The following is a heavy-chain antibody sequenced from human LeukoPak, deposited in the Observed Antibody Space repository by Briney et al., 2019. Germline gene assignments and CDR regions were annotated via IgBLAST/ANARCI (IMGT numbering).Heavy chain of an antibody. V-gene: IGHV3-74*01. D-gene: IGHD5-18*01. CDR3: ARSPRGYSYLVDY. CDR1: GFTFSSYA. J-gene: IGHJ4*02. CDR2: INSDGSST. Sequence: GGSLRLSCAASGFTFSSYAMHWVRQAPGKGLEWVSRINSDGSSTSYADSVKGRFTISRDNAKNTLYLQMNSLRAEDTAVYYCARSPRGYSYLVDYWGQGTLVTVSS.